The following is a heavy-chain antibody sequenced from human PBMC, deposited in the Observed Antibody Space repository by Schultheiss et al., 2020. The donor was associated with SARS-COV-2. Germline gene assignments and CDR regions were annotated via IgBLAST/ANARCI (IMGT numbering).Heavy chain of an antibody. D-gene: IGHD6-13*01. CDR1: GGSIISSSHY. CDR3: ARGGIAAVEAYALDA. V-gene: IGHV4-39*01. CDR2: IYYTGGA. Sequence: SETLSLTCTVSGGSIISSSHYWGWVRQPPGKGLEWIGSIYYTGGAYYNTSLRSRVTISVDTSRDQFSLKMTSVTAADTAVYYCARGGIAAVEAYALDAWGQGTTVTVSS. J-gene: IGHJ6*02.